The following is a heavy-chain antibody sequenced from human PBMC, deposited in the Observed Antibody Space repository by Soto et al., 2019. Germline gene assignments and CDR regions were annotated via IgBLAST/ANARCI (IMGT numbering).Heavy chain of an antibody. D-gene: IGHD1-1*01. Sequence: SYSISLVRQAPGQGLEWMGGIIPIFGTANYAQKFQGRVTITADESTSTAYMELSSLRSEDTAIYYCTRVETSPFDYWGQGTLVTVSS. V-gene: IGHV1-69*01. J-gene: IGHJ4*02. CDR1: SYS. CDR2: IIPIFGTA. CDR3: TRVETSPFDY.